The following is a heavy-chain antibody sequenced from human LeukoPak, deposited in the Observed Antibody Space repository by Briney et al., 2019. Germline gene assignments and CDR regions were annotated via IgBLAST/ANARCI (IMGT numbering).Heavy chain of an antibody. J-gene: IGHJ4*02. CDR1: GFTKSTQP. Sequence: PGGSLRLSCAASGFTKSTQPTTPPPHAPGKGPEWAPDISGSGTSTYYADSVKSRFTISRDNSKKTLYLQMNSLRAEDTAVYYCVKESSYSSGWYFDFRGQGTLVIVSS. CDR2: ISGSGTST. V-gene: IGHV3-23*01. D-gene: IGHD6-19*01. CDR3: VKESSYSSGWYFDF.